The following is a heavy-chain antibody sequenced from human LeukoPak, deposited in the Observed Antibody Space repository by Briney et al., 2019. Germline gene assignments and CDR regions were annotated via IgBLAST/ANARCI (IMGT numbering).Heavy chain of an antibody. D-gene: IGHD3-10*01. Sequence: GGSLRLSCAVSGFTFSDHYMDWVSQAPGKGLEWIGRSRNEGHSYSTDFAASVRGRAALSRDHSRDSLYLQINSLRTDDTAVYYCVALLRGIGYWGQGTLVTVSS. CDR1: GFTFSDHY. CDR3: VALLRGIGY. J-gene: IGHJ4*02. CDR2: SRNEGHSYST. V-gene: IGHV3-72*01.